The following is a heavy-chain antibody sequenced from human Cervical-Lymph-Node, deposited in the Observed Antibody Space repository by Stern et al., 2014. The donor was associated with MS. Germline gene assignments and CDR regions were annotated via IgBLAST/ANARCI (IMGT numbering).Heavy chain of an antibody. CDR2: IHHSGTT. CDR1: GASISSGGYY. J-gene: IGHJ3*02. D-gene: IGHD5-12*01. Sequence: QVQLQESGPGLVKPSQTLSLTCSVSGASISSGGYYWSWIRPHPGKGLEWVGYIHHSGTTFYNPSLKSRVIISVDSSKNQFSLNLSSVTAADTAVYYCATIPPHIEAAAFEIWGQGTMVTVSS. V-gene: IGHV4-31*03. CDR3: ATIPPHIEAAAFEI.